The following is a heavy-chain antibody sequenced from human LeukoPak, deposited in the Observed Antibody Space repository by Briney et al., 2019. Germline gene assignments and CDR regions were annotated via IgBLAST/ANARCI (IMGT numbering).Heavy chain of an antibody. CDR1: GGSISSGGYY. V-gene: IGHV4-31*03. Sequence: PSETLSLTCTVSGGSISSGGYYWSWIRQHPGKGLEWIGYIYYSGSTYYNPSLKSRVTISVDTSKNQFSLKLSSVTAADTAVYYCARHRASWFDFDYWGQGTLVTVSS. D-gene: IGHD6-13*01. CDR2: IYYSGST. J-gene: IGHJ4*02. CDR3: ARHRASWFDFDY.